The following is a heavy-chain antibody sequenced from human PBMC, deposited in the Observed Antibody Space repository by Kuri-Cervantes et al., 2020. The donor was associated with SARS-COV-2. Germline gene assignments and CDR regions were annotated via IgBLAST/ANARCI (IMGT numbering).Heavy chain of an antibody. CDR2: ISGSGGST. CDR3: AARGYSYGFPYY. V-gene: IGHV3-23*01. CDR1: GFTFSSYA. D-gene: IGHD5-18*01. J-gene: IGHJ4*02. Sequence: GGFLRPSCEASGFTFSSYAMGWVRQAPGKGLEWVSAISGSGGSTYYAGSVKGRFTISRENSKNTLYLQMNSMRAEDTAVYYCAARGYSYGFPYYWGQGTLVTVSS.